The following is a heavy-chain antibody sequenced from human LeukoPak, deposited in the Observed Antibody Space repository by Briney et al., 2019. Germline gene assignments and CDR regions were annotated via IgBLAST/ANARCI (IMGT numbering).Heavy chain of an antibody. V-gene: IGHV3-72*01. CDR3: AREYYSRLDH. CDR2: IRNKAKTYTT. Sequence: GGSLRLSCAAPRFSFSDNYMDWVRQAPGKGLEWVGRIRNKAKTYTTDYAASVRGRFTISRDDSKNSLYLEMNSLKTEDTAVYYCAREYYSRLDHWGQGTLVTVSS. CDR1: RFSFSDNY. D-gene: IGHD3-10*01. J-gene: IGHJ4*02.